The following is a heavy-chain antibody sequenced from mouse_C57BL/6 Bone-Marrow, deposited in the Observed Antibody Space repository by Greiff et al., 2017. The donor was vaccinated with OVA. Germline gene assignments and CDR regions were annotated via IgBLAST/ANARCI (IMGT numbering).Heavy chain of an antibody. V-gene: IGHV14-1*01. CDR1: GFNINDYY. CDR3: SADALDDYFLYYYAMDY. D-gene: IGHD2-4*01. CDR2: IDPEDGDT. Sequence: EVQLQQSGAELVRPGASVKLSCTASGFNINDYYMHWVKQRPEQGLEWIGRIDPEDGDTEYAPKFQGKATLTADTSSNKAYLQLSSLTSEDTAVYYSSADALDDYFLYYYAMDYWGQGTSVTVSS. J-gene: IGHJ4*01.